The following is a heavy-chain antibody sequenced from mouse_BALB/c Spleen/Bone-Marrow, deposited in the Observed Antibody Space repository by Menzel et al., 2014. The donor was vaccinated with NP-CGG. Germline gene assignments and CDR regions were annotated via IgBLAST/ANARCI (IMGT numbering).Heavy chain of an antibody. CDR2: IRNKANGYTT. D-gene: IGHD1-1*01. V-gene: IGHV7-3*02. CDR3: ARDENYDIYWYFDV. J-gene: IGHJ1*01. Sequence: DVILEDTGGGLVHPSGSLRPSCATSGFTFTDYYMSWVRQTPGKALEWLGFIRNKANGYTTDYSVSVKGRFTISRDNSQRILYLQMNTLRAEDSATYYCARDENYDIYWYFDVWNAGATVAISS. CDR1: GFTFTDYY.